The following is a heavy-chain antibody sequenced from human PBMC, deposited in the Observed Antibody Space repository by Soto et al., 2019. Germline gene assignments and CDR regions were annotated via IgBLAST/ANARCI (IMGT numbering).Heavy chain of an antibody. V-gene: IGHV3-33*01. J-gene: IGHJ4*02. CDR1: GFTFSSYG. Sequence: QVQLVESGGGVVQPGRSLRLSCAASGFTFSSYGMHWVRQAPGKGLEWVAVIWYDGSNKYYADSVKGRFTISRDNSKNTLYLQMNSLRAEDTAVYYCARDWTVLVPAARRIRFDYWGQGTLVTVSS. CDR2: IWYDGSNK. CDR3: ARDWTVLVPAARRIRFDY. D-gene: IGHD2-2*01.